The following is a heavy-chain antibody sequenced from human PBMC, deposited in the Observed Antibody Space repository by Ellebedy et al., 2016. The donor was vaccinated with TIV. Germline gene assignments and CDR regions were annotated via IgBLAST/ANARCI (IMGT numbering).Heavy chain of an antibody. D-gene: IGHD2-2*01. J-gene: IGHJ6*02. CDR2: IYPGDSDT. Sequence: GESLKISCKGSGYSFTSYWIGWVRQMPGKGLEWMGIIYPGDSDTRYSPSFQGQVTISADKSISTAYLQWSSLKASDTAMYYCARIGYCSSTSCSRDDYYYYGMDVWGQGTTVTVSS. CDR3: ARIGYCSSTSCSRDDYYYYGMDV. V-gene: IGHV5-51*01. CDR1: GYSFTSYW.